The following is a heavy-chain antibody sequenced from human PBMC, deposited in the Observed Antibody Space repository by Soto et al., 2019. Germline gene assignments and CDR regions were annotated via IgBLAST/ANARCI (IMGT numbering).Heavy chain of an antibody. CDR2: SSNSGTFA. CDR1: GFTFSDYY. J-gene: IGHJ4*02. V-gene: IGHV3-11*06. D-gene: IGHD1-1*01. Sequence: LRLSCAASGFTFSDYYMSWVRQAPGRGLEWISYSSNSGTFARYATSVKGRFSISRDNANNSLYLEMNSLRVEDTAVYYCARSGDNFNVLDYWGQGTPVTVSS. CDR3: ARSGDNFNVLDY.